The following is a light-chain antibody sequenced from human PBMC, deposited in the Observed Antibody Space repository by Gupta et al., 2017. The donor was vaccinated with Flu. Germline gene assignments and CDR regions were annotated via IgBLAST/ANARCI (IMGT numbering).Light chain of an antibody. CDR3: LQYGTEVPT. CDR1: QSVNNNL. J-gene: IGKJ2*01. CDR2: GAS. Sequence: VFTQSPGTLSLSPGERATLSCRASQSVNNNLLTWYQQKPGQAPRLLIYGASSSATGIPDRITASGSSTQLTITIRIREPEDFAAYYCLQYGTEVPTFGQGTKVEI. V-gene: IGKV3-20*01.